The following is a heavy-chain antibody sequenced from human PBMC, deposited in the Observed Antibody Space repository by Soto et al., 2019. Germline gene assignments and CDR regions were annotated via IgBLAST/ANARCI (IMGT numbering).Heavy chain of an antibody. CDR3: AAFSIRFLEWLAPPPDYYYGMDV. Sequence: GASVKVSCKASGFTFTSSAVQWVRRARGQRLEWIGWIVVGSGNTNYAQKFQERVTITRDMSTSTAYMELSSLRSEDTAVYYCAAFSIRFLEWLAPPPDYYYGMDVWGQGTTVTVSS. CDR1: GFTFTSSA. D-gene: IGHD3-3*01. J-gene: IGHJ6*02. V-gene: IGHV1-58*01. CDR2: IVVGSGNT.